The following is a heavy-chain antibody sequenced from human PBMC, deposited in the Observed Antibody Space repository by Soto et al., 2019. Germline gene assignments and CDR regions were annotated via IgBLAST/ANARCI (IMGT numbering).Heavy chain of an antibody. CDR2: IWYDGSNK. CDR1: GFSFSSYG. D-gene: IGHD4-17*01. Sequence: QVQLVESGGGVAQPGRSLRLSCAASGFSFSSYGMHWVRQAPGKGLEWVAVIWYDGSNKYHADSVKGRFTISRDNSKNTLYLQMNSLRAEDTAVYYCARESGTYGDYDAFDIWGQGIMVTVSS. CDR3: ARESGTYGDYDAFDI. V-gene: IGHV3-33*01. J-gene: IGHJ3*02.